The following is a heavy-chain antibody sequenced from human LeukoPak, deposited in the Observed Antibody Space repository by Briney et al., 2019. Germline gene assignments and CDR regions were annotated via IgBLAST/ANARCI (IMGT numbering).Heavy chain of an antibody. D-gene: IGHD3-10*01. CDR3: ARVGRGVYGMDV. CDR1: GFTFSSYW. V-gene: IGHV3-74*01. CDR2: INSDGSST. J-gene: IGHJ6*02. Sequence: PGGSLRLSCAAYGFTFSSYWMHWVRQAPGKGLVWVSRINSDGSSTSYADSVKGRFTISRDNAKNTLYLQMNSLRDEDTAVYYCARVGRGVYGMDVWGQGTTVTVSS.